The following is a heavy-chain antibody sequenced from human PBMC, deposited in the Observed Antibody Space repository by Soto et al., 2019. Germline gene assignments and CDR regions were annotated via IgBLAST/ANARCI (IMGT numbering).Heavy chain of an antibody. Sequence: EVQLVESGGGLVQPGRSLRLSCAASGFTFDDYAMHWVRQAPGKGLEWVSGISWNSGSIGYVDSVKGRFTISRDNAKNSLYLQMNSLRAEDTALYYCAKDISYYGSGSYYLNWGQGTLVTVSS. D-gene: IGHD3-10*01. J-gene: IGHJ4*02. V-gene: IGHV3-9*01. CDR1: GFTFDDYA. CDR3: AKDISYYGSGSYYLN. CDR2: ISWNSGSI.